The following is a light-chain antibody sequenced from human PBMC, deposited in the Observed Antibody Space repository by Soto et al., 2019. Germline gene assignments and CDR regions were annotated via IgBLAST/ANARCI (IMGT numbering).Light chain of an antibody. V-gene: IGKV3-20*01. J-gene: IGKJ5*01. CDR2: GAS. CDR1: QSVSSSY. CDR3: QQYGSSLIT. Sequence: EIVSTQSPGTLSLSPGERATLSCRASQSVSSSYLAWYQQKPGQAPRLLIYGASSRATGIPDRFSGSGSGTDFTLTISRLEPEDFAVYYCQQYGSSLITFGQGTRLEI.